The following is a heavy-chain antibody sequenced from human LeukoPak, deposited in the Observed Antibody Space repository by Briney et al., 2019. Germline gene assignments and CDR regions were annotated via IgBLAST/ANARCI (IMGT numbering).Heavy chain of an antibody. J-gene: IGHJ4*02. D-gene: IGHD5-18*01. CDR3: ARGGDTAMDYDY. Sequence: GGSLRLSCAASGFTVSSNYMSWVRQAPGKGLEWVSIIYSGGSTFYADSVKGRFTISRDNSKNTLYLQMNSLRAEDTAVYYCARGGDTAMDYDYWGQGTLVTVSS. CDR1: GFTVSSNY. V-gene: IGHV3-53*05. CDR2: IYSGGST.